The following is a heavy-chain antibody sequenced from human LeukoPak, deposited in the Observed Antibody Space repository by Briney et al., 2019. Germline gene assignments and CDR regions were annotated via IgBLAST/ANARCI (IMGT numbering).Heavy chain of an antibody. CDR2: IYTSGST. CDR3: ARTEYYYDSSGYYPYDY. D-gene: IGHD3-22*01. Sequence: SETLSLTRTVSGGSISSYYWSWIRQPAGKGLEWIGRIYTSGSTNYNPSLKSQVTMSVDTSKNQFSLKLSSVTAADTAVYYCARTEYYYDSSGYYPYDYWGQGTLVTVSS. V-gene: IGHV4-4*07. J-gene: IGHJ4*02. CDR1: GGSISSYY.